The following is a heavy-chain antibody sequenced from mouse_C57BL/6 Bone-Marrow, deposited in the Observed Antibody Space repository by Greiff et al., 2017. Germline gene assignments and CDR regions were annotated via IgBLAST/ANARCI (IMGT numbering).Heavy chain of an antibody. CDR3: ARGGPRAMDY. CDR1: GFTFSDYY. Sequence: EVMLVESGGGLVQPGGSLKLSCAASGFTFSDYYMYWVRQTPEKRLEWVAYISNGGGSTYYPDTVKGRFTISRDNAKNTLYLQMSRLKSEDTAMYYCARGGPRAMDYWGQGTSVTVSS. CDR2: ISNGGGST. D-gene: IGHD6-1*01. V-gene: IGHV5-12*01. J-gene: IGHJ4*01.